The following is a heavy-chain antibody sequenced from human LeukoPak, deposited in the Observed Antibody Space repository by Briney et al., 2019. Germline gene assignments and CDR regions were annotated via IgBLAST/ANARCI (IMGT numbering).Heavy chain of an antibody. V-gene: IGHV3-74*01. D-gene: IGHD3-9*01. Sequence: GGSLRLSCAASGFTFRSYWMHWVRQDLGQGLVWVARVNSDGSSRSYADSVRGRYTISRDNAKNTLYLQMSGLRAEDTAVYYCANELLRYFDWSKSYAFDIWGQGTMVTVSS. CDR3: ANELLRYFDWSKSYAFDI. CDR2: VNSDGSSR. J-gene: IGHJ3*02. CDR1: GFTFRSYW.